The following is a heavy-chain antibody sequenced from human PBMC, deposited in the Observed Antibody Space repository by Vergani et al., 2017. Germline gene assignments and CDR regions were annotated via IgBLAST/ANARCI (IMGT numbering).Heavy chain of an antibody. J-gene: IGHJ6*02. CDR1: GYTFTSYY. D-gene: IGHD3-3*01. CDR2: INPSGGST. Sequence: QVQLVQSGAEVKKPGASVKVSCKASGYTFTSYYMYWVRQAPGQGLEWMGIINPSGGSTSYAQKFQGRVTMTRDTSTSTVYMELSSLRSEDTAVYYCARVRDYDFWSGYYRDYYYYYGMDVWGQGTTVTVSS. V-gene: IGHV1-46*03. CDR3: ARVRDYDFWSGYYRDYYYYYGMDV.